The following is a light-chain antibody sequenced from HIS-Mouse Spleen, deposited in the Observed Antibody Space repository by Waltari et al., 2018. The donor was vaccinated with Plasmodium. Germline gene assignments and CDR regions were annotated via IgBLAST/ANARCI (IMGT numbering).Light chain of an antibody. J-gene: IGLJ1*01. V-gene: IGLV3-10*01. CDR3: CSYAGSYTYV. Sequence: SYELTQPPSVSVSPGQTARITCSGDALPKKYAYWYQQKSGQAPVLVIYEDSKRPSGIPERFSGSKSGNTASLTISGLQAEDEADYYCCSYAGSYTYVFGTGTKVTVL. CDR1: ALPKKY. CDR2: EDS.